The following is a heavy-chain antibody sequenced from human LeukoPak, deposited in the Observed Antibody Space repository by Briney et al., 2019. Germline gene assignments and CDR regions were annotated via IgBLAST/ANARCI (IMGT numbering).Heavy chain of an antibody. CDR2: INHSGST. D-gene: IGHD2-2*01. CDR1: GGSFSGYY. CDR3: ARGRLIVVVPAAPRVNWFDP. V-gene: IGHV4-34*01. J-gene: IGHJ5*02. Sequence: SQTLSLTCAVYGGSFSGYYWSWIRQPPGKWLELIGEINHSGSTNYNPSIKSRVTISVDTSKNQFSLKLSSVTAADTAVYYCARGRLIVVVPAAPRVNWFDPWGQGTLVTVSS.